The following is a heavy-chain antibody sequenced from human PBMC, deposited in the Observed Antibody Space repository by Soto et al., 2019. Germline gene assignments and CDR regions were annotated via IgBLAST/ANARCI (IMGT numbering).Heavy chain of an antibody. Sequence: PSETLSLTCTVSGGSISSYYWSWIRQPPGKGLEWIGYIYYSGSTNYNPSLKSRVTISVDTSKNQFSLKLSSVTAADTAVYYCARFSITMVRGVRWFDPWGQGTLVTVSS. CDR1: GGSISSYY. V-gene: IGHV4-59*08. J-gene: IGHJ5*02. CDR3: ARFSITMVRGVRWFDP. CDR2: IYYSGST. D-gene: IGHD3-10*01.